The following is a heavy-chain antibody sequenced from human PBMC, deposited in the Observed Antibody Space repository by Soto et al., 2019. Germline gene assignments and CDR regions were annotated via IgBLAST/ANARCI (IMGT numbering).Heavy chain of an antibody. Sequence: SETLSLTCTVSGGSISSSYWSWIRQPPGRGLEWIAYISYSGSTNFNPSLKSRVTVSIDTSKSQFSLRLSSVTAADTAVYYCARGKGRYCSSTSCRGWFDPWGQGTLVTVSS. CDR3: ARGKGRYCSSTSCRGWFDP. V-gene: IGHV4-59*12. CDR1: GGSISSSY. D-gene: IGHD2-2*01. J-gene: IGHJ5*02. CDR2: ISYSGST.